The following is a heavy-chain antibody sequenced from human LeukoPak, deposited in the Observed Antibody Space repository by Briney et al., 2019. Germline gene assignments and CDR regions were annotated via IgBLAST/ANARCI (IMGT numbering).Heavy chain of an antibody. CDR3: ARGASYDSSGSPFDY. V-gene: IGHV1-18*01. J-gene: IGHJ4*02. Sequence: GASVKVSCKASGYTFTSYGISWVRQAPGQGLEWMGWISAYNGNTNYAQKLQGRVTMTTDTSTSTAYMELRSLRSDDTAVYYCARGASYDSSGSPFDYWGQGTLVTVSS. D-gene: IGHD3-22*01. CDR2: ISAYNGNT. CDR1: GYTFTSYG.